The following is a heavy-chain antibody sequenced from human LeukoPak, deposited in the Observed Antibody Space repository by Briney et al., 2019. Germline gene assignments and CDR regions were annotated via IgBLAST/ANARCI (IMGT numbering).Heavy chain of an antibody. CDR3: ARAELWFGELSV. CDR2: KKQDGSEK. V-gene: IGHV3-7*01. CDR1: GFTFSSCW. D-gene: IGHD3-10*01. J-gene: IGHJ4*02. Sequence: PGVCLRLSCAASGFTFSSCWMSWVRQAPEKGLEWVANKKQDGSEKYYVDSVKGRFTISRDNAKNSLYLQMNSLRAEDTVVYYCARAELWFGELSVWGQGTLVTVSS.